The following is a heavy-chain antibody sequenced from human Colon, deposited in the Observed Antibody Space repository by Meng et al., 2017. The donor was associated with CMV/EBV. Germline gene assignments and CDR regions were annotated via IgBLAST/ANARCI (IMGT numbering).Heavy chain of an antibody. CDR3: ARPRDGYSPFDL. V-gene: IGHV3-74*03. J-gene: IGHJ4*02. CDR2: LNNDGSYM. CDR1: GFTFSSYA. Sequence: GESLKISCAASGFTFSSYAMSWVRQAPGKGLVWVARLNNDGSYMTYADSVRGRFAISRDNAKNTVYLQMNSLTADDTAVYYCARPRDGYSPFDLWGQGTLVTVSS. D-gene: IGHD5-18*01.